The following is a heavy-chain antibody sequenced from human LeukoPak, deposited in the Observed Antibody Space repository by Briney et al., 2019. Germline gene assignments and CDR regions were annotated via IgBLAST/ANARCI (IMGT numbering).Heavy chain of an antibody. Sequence: SSETLSLTCTVSSGSISGHYWSWVRQPPGKGLEWIGYIYYSGSTNYNPSLKSRVTISVDTSKNQFSLKLSSVTAADTAVYYCARGDRVWFGINYYYYGMDVWGQGTTVTVSS. CDR1: SGSISGHY. J-gene: IGHJ6*02. CDR2: IYYSGST. V-gene: IGHV4-59*11. CDR3: ARGDRVWFGINYYYYGMDV. D-gene: IGHD3-10*01.